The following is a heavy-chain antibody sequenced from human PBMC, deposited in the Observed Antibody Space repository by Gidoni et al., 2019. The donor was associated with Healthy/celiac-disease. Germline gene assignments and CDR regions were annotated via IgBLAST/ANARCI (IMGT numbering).Heavy chain of an antibody. J-gene: IGHJ3*02. V-gene: IGHV3-21*01. CDR1: GFTFSTYS. D-gene: IGHD3-3*01. Sequence: EVQLVESGGGLVKPGGSLRLSCAASGFTFSTYSMNWVRQAPGKGLEWVSSISSSSSYIYYADSVKGRFTISRDNAKNSLYLQMNSLRAEDTAVYYCARDKIFGVVTSTPDAFDIWGQGTMVTVSS. CDR3: ARDKIFGVVTSTPDAFDI. CDR2: ISSSSSYI.